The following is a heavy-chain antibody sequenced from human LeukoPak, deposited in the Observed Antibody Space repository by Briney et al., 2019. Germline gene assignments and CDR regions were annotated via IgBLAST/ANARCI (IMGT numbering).Heavy chain of an antibody. Sequence: GGSLRLSCVASGFTFSSYWMAWVRQAPGKGLEWVANINQDGSEKNYVDSVKGRFTISRDNAKNSLCLQMNSLRAEDTAVYYCARDSGYSTSDMWGQGTMVTVSS. CDR3: ARDSGYSTSDM. CDR2: INQDGSEK. CDR1: GFTFSSYW. D-gene: IGHD2-15*01. J-gene: IGHJ3*02. V-gene: IGHV3-7*05.